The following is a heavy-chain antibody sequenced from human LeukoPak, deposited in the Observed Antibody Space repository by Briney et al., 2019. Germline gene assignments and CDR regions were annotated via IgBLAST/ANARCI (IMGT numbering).Heavy chain of an antibody. CDR2: IYYSGST. V-gene: IGHV4-31*03. D-gene: IGHD2-21*02. CDR3: ARVSPWGVTATY. Sequence: NPSETLSLTCTVSGGSISSGGYYWSWIRQHPGKGLEWIGYIYYSGSTYYNPSLKSRVTISVDTSKNQFSLKLSSVTAADTAVYYCARVSPWGVTATYWGQGTLVTVSS. CDR1: GGSISSGGYY. J-gene: IGHJ4*02.